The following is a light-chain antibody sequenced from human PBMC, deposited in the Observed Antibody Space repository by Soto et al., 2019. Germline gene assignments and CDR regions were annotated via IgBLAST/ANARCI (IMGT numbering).Light chain of an antibody. V-gene: IGLV2-8*01. CDR3: KSYAGSNTDV. CDR2: EVV. J-gene: IGLJ1*01. CDR1: KSVIGVDDV. Sequence: QSVLTQTPSAAGSPGQPVTISCTGPKSVIGVDDVVSWYQDHSGKAPRLIIDEVVQRPSGVPDRFSGSKSGNTASLTVSGLQAADEADYFCKSYAGSNTDVFGSRTKVTVL.